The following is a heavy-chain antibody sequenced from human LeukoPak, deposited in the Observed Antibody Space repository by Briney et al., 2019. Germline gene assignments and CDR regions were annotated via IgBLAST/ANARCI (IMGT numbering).Heavy chain of an antibody. D-gene: IGHD1-26*01. CDR3: APLGSGSYQPDY. J-gene: IGHJ4*02. Sequence: ASVKVSCKASGYTFTSYDINGVRQATGQGLEWMGWMNPNSGNTGYAQKFQGRVTMTRNTSISTAYMELSSLRSEDTAVYYCAPLGSGSYQPDYWGQGTLVTVSS. CDR2: MNPNSGNT. CDR1: GYTFTSYD. V-gene: IGHV1-8*01.